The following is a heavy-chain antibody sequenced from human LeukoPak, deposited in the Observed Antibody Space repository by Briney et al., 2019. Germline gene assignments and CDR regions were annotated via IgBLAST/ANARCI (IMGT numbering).Heavy chain of an antibody. D-gene: IGHD1-1*01. CDR3: ARDQGERRHYYYGMDV. CDR2: INSGGETR. Sequence: GGSLRLSCAASGFTLNNYEMNWVRQAPGKGLEWVSYINSGGETRYYADSVKGRSTISRDNADNSLSLQMSSLRAEDTAVYYCARDQGERRHYYYGMDVWGQGTTVTVSS. CDR1: GFTLNNYE. V-gene: IGHV3-48*03. J-gene: IGHJ6*02.